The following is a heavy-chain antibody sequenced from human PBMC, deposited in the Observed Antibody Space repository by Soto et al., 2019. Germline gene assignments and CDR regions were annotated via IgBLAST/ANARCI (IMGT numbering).Heavy chain of an antibody. CDR1: GYTFTSYD. D-gene: IGHD4-17*01. CDR3: ARDGVEDGDYVFNY. Sequence: ASVKVSCKASGYTFTSYDINWVRQATGQGPEWMGWMNPDSGHTGYARKFRDRISMTRNTSITTAYMELTSLRSDDTAVYYCARDGVEDGDYVFNYWGQGTLVTVSS. J-gene: IGHJ4*02. CDR2: MNPDSGHT. V-gene: IGHV1-8*01.